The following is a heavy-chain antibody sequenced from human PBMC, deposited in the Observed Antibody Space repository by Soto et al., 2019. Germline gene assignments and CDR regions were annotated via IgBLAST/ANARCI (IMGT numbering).Heavy chain of an antibody. V-gene: IGHV3-53*01. CDR1: GFTVSSNY. J-gene: IGHJ3*02. CDR2: IYSGGST. CDR3: AREGHSSSWGHDAFDI. Sequence: GGSLRLSCAASGFTVSSNYMSWVRQAPGKGLEWVSVIYSGGSTYYADSVKGRFTISRDNSKNTLYLQMNSLRAEDTAVYYCAREGHSSSWGHDAFDIWGQGTMVTVSS. D-gene: IGHD6-13*01.